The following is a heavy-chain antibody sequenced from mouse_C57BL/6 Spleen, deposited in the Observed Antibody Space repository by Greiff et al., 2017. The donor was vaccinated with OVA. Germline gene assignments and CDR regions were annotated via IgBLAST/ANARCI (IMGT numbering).Heavy chain of an antibody. CDR2: IYPGDGDT. CDR3: AIYYYGSSPYAMDY. Sequence: QVQLQQSGPELAKPGASVKISCKASGYAFSSSWMNWVKQRPGKGLEWIGRIYPGDGDTNYNGKFKGKATLTADKSSSTAYMQLSSLTSEDSAVYFCAIYYYGSSPYAMDYWGQGTSVTVSS. J-gene: IGHJ4*01. D-gene: IGHD1-1*01. V-gene: IGHV1-82*01. CDR1: GYAFSSSW.